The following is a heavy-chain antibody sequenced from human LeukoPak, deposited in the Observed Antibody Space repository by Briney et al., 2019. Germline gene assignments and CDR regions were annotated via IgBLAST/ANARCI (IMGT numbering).Heavy chain of an antibody. J-gene: IGHJ4*02. CDR3: ARGRDGYNYYY. CDR2: INHSGST. V-gene: IGHV4-34*01. CDR1: GGSFSGYY. Sequence: PSETLSLTCAVYGGSFSGYYWSWIRQPPGKGLEWIGEINHSGSTNYNPSLKSRVTISVDTSKNQFSLKLSSVTAADTAVYYCARGRDGYNYYYWGQGTLVTVSS. D-gene: IGHD5-24*01.